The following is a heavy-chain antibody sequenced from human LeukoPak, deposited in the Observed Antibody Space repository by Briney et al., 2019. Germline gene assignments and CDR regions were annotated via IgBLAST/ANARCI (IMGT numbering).Heavy chain of an antibody. CDR2: IRTDGSEK. CDR3: ARDYTGYFP. CDR1: GFTGSNNY. J-gene: IGHJ5*02. D-gene: IGHD3-9*01. V-gene: IGHV3-7*03. Sequence: PGGSLRLSCAASGFTGSNNYVSWVRQAPGKGLEWVANIRTDGSEKYYVDSVKGRFTISRDNAKNSLYLQMNSLRAEDTAVYYCARDYTGYFPWGQGTLVIVSS.